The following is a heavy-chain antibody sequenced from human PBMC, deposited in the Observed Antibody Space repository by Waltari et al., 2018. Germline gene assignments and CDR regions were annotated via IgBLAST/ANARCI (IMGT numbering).Heavy chain of an antibody. V-gene: IGHV5-51*07. CDR2: IDPSDSDT. J-gene: IGHJ4*02. CDR3: AREDDYGYATGFDY. CDR1: GYSFTSYW. D-gene: IGHD3-16*01. Sequence: EVQLVQSGAEVKRPGESLKISCKTSGYSFTSYWISWVHQMPGKGLEWMGAIDPSDSDTRYSPSFQGQVTISADKSSSTAYMQWSSLKASDSATYYCAREDDYGYATGFDYWGQGVLVTVSS.